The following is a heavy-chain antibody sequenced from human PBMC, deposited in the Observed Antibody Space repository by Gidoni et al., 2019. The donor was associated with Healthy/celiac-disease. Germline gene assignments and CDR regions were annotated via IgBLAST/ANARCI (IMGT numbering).Heavy chain of an antibody. CDR2: IYYSGST. CDR3: ARWYSSSWYSPHYYYYYGMDV. J-gene: IGHJ6*02. CDR1: GGSVSSVSYY. D-gene: IGHD6-13*01. Sequence: QVQLQASGPGLVKPSETLSLTCTVSGGSVSSVSYYWSWIRQPPGKGLEWIGYIYYSGSTNYIPSLKSRVTISVDTSKNQFSLKLSSVTAADTAVYYCARWYSSSWYSPHYYYYYGMDVWGQGTTVTVSS. V-gene: IGHV4-61*01.